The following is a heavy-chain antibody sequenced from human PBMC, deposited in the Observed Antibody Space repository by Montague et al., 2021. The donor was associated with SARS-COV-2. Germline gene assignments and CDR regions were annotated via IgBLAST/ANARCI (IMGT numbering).Heavy chain of an antibody. CDR2: ISSSSTYI. CDR1: GFTFSRYS. V-gene: IGHV3-21*01. D-gene: IGHD4-17*01. Sequence: SRRLSCAASGFTFSRYSMNWVRQAPGKGLEWVSAISSSSTYILHSDSVKGRFTISRDNAKNSLYLQMNSLRAEDTAVYYCARAAHDYGDYDYWGRGTLVTVSS. J-gene: IGHJ4*02. CDR3: ARAAHDYGDYDY.